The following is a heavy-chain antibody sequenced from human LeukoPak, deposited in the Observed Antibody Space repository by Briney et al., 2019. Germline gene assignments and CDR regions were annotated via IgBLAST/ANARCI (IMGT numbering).Heavy chain of an antibody. CDR2: IYYSGTT. J-gene: IGHJ5*02. V-gene: IGHV4-59*08. CDR3: ASHFIRRITMVRGVNWFDP. D-gene: IGHD3-10*01. CDR1: GGTINNYF. Sequence: SETLSLTCTVSGGTINNYFWSWIRQPPGKGLEWIGDIYYSGTTNYNPSLKSRVTISVDTSKNQFSLKLSSVTAADTAVYYCASHFIRRITMVRGVNWFDPWGQGTLVTVSS.